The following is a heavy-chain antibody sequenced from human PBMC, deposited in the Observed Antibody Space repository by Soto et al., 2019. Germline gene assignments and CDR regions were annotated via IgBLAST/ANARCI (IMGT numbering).Heavy chain of an antibody. CDR1: GGSISSSNW. J-gene: IGHJ5*02. CDR3: AREGEAAAGIGWFDP. Sequence: KTSETLSLTCAVSGGSISSSNWWSWVRQPPGKGLEWIGEIYHSGSTNYNPSLKSRVTISVDKSKNQFSLKLSSVTAADTAVYYCAREGEAAAGIGWFDPWGQGTLVTVSS. V-gene: IGHV4-4*02. D-gene: IGHD6-13*01. CDR2: IYHSGST.